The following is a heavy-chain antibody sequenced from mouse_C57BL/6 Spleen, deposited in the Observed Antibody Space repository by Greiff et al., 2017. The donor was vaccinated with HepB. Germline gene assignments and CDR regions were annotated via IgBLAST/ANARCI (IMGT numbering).Heavy chain of an antibody. V-gene: IGHV1-64*01. Sequence: QVQLKQPGAELVKPGASVKLSCKASGYTFTSYWMHWVKQRPGQGLEWIGMIHPNSGSTNYNEKFKSKATLTVDKSSSTAYMQLSSLTSEDSAVYYWARSDYGSSYPFDYWGQGTTLTVSS. D-gene: IGHD1-1*01. CDR2: IHPNSGST. CDR3: ARSDYGSSYPFDY. CDR1: GYTFTSYW. J-gene: IGHJ2*01.